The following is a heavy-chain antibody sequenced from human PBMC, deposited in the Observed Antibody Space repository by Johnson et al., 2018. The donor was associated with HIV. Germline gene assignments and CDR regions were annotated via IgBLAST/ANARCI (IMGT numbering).Heavy chain of an antibody. J-gene: IGHJ3*01. Sequence: VQLVESGGGLVQPGGSLRLSCAASGFTVRSNYMSWVRQAPGTGLEWVSDSSSGGSTYYAHSVKGRLPISRDNSKNTLYRQMNSLRAEDTAVYYCARTRKYTSGPPCALDFWGQGTMVTVSS. D-gene: IGHD3-22*01. CDR2: SSSGGST. CDR3: ARTRKYTSGPPCALDF. V-gene: IGHV3-66*01. CDR1: GFTVRSNY.